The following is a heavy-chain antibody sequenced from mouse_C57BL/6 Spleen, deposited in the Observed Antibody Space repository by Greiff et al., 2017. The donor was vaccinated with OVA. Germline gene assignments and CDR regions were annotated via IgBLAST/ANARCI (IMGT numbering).Heavy chain of an antibody. CDR1: GYTFTDYE. CDR2: IDPETGGT. D-gene: IGHD3-2*02. J-gene: IGHJ3*01. V-gene: IGHV1-15*01. CDR3: TRKETGDSSGPAWFAY. Sequence: QVQLQQSGAELVRPGASVTLSCKASGYTFTDYEMHWVKQTPVHGLEWIGAIDPETGGTAYNQKFKGKAILTADKSSSTAYMELRSLTSEDSAGYYWTRKETGDSSGPAWFAYWGQGTLVTVSA.